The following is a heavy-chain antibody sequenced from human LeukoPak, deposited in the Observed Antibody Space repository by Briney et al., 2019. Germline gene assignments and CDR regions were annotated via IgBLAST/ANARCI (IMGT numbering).Heavy chain of an antibody. CDR2: IIPIFGTA. J-gene: IGHJ6*04. CDR1: GGTFSSYA. D-gene: IGHD3-10*01. Sequence: SVTVSFTASGGTFSSYAISWVRQAPGQGLEWMGGIIPIFGTANYSQKFQGRVTITADESTSTAYMELSSLRSEDTAVYYCARVPDKLLLWFGETPPGYYYGMDVWGKGTTVTVSS. V-gene: IGHV1-69*13. CDR3: ARVPDKLLLWFGETPPGYYYGMDV.